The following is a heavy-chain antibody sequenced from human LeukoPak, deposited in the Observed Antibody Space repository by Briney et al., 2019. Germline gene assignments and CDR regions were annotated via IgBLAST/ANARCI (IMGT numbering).Heavy chain of an antibody. V-gene: IGHV4-34*01. CDR3: ARGMTTVTTSNWFDP. Sequence: SETLSLTCAVFGGSFSGYYWNWIRQPPGQGLEWIGQINPSTNTNSNPSLKSRVTISVDTSKKQFSLKLSSVTAADTAVYYCARGMTTVTTSNWFDPWGQGTLVTVSS. CDR2: INPSTNT. CDR1: GGSFSGYY. J-gene: IGHJ5*02. D-gene: IGHD4-17*01.